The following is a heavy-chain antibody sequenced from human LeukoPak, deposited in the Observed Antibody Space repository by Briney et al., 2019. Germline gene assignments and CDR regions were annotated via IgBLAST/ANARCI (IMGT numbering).Heavy chain of an antibody. D-gene: IGHD3-3*01. V-gene: IGHV1-24*01. CDR1: GYTLTDLS. CDR3: ASAMTFGVVSWNWFDP. J-gene: IGHJ5*02. Sequence: ASVKVSRKVSGYTLTDLSMHWVRQAPATGLERMGGFYPEDGETIYAQKFQGRVTMTEDKATDTVYMELSSLRSEDTAVYYCASAMTFGVVSWNWFDPWGQGTLVTVSS. CDR2: FYPEDGET.